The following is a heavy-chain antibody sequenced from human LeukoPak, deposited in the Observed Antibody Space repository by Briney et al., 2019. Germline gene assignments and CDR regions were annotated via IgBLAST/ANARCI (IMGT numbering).Heavy chain of an antibody. CDR2: IKSRTDGGTT. V-gene: IGHV3-15*01. Sequence: GGSLRLSCAASGFTFSNAWMTWVRQAPGKGLEWVGQIKSRTDGGTTDYAAPVKGRFTISRDDSKNTLYLQMNSLKAEDTAVYYCTTFSDCTSSICYTNYWGQGTLVTVSS. CDR3: TTFSDCTSSICYTNY. D-gene: IGHD2-2*02. CDR1: GFTFSNAW. J-gene: IGHJ4*02.